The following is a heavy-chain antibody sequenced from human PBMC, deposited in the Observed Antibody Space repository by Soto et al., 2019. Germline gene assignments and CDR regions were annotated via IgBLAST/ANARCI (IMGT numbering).Heavy chain of an antibody. Sequence: SETLSLTCTVSGGSMSSSSTYYWGWMRQPPGKGLEWIASFFIGGNTYYNPSVKSRVTISVDTSKNQFSLKLSSVTAADTAVYYCARAHRGIVEDYFDYWGQGTLVTVSS. V-gene: IGHV4-39*07. CDR3: ARAHRGIVEDYFDY. CDR1: GGSMSSSSTYY. J-gene: IGHJ4*02. CDR2: FFIGGNT. D-gene: IGHD1-26*01.